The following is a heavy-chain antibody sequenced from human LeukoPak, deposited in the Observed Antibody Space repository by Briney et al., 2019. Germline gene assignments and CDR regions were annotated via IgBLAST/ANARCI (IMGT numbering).Heavy chain of an antibody. V-gene: IGHV1-24*01. CDR3: ATPPPFFGVVPYYFDY. J-gene: IGHJ4*02. CDR2: FDPEEGET. Sequence: ASVKVSCKVSGYTLTELSMHWVRQAPGKGLEWMGGFDPEEGETIYAQKFQGRVTMTEDTSTDTAYMELSSLRSEDTAVYYCATPPPFFGVVPYYFDYWGQGTLVTVSS. D-gene: IGHD3-3*01. CDR1: GYTLTELS.